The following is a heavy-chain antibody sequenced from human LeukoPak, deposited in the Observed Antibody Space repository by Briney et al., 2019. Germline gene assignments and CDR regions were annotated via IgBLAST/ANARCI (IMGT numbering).Heavy chain of an antibody. V-gene: IGHV3-21*01. Sequence: GGSLRLSCAASGFTFSSYAMSWVRQAPGKGLELVSSISGNSQYIVYADSLRGRFTISRRNAERSLYLQINSLRGEDTAVYYCETPGDSSGYYSDSWGQGPLVTVSS. D-gene: IGHD3-22*01. CDR3: ETPGDSSGYYSDS. CDR1: GFTFSSYA. CDR2: ISGNSQYI. J-gene: IGHJ4*02.